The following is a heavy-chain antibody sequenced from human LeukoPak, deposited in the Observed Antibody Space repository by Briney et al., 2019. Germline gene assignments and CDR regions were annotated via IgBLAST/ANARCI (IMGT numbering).Heavy chain of an antibody. CDR3: AREAEAFDY. CDR2: ISSNGGST. V-gene: IGHV3-64*04. J-gene: IGHJ4*02. Sequence: PGGSLRLSCSASGFTFSSYAMHWVRQAPGKGLEYVSAISSNGGSTNYADSVKDRFTISRDNSKNSLYLQMNSLRAEDTAVYYCAREAEAFDYWGQGTLVTVSS. CDR1: GFTFSSYA.